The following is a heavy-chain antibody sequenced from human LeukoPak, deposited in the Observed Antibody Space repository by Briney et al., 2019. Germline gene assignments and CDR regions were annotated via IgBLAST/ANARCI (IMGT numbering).Heavy chain of an antibody. D-gene: IGHD3-22*01. Sequence: GGSLRLSCVASGFIFSGYAIHWVRQAPGKGLEWVSLISYNGGRKEYADSVKGRFTIDRDNSKNTVYLQMNSLRPDDTAIYFCARQEARNYYYEGLDYWGQGNLVTVPS. CDR1: GFIFSGYA. CDR2: ISYNGGRK. CDR3: ARQEARNYYYEGLDY. V-gene: IGHV3-30*04. J-gene: IGHJ4*02.